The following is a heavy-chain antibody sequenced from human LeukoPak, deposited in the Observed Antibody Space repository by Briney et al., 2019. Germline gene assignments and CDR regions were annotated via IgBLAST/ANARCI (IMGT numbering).Heavy chain of an antibody. D-gene: IGHD6-13*01. CDR1: GFTFSSYA. J-gene: IGHJ4*02. CDR3: AKTGGIAAAH. CDR2: ISNSGGTT. V-gene: IGHV3-23*01. Sequence: GGSLRLSCAASGFTFSSYAMSWVRQAPGKGLEWVSTISNSGGTTYYADSVKGRFTISRDDSENTLYLQMNSLRAEDTALYYCAKTGGIAAAHWGQGTLVTVSS.